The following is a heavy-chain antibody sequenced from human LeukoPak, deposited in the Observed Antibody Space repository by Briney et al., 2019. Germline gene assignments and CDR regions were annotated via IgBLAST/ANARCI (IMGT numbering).Heavy chain of an antibody. V-gene: IGHV4-34*01. Sequence: PSETLSLTCAVYGGSFSGYYWSWIRQPPGKGLEWIGEINHNGSTNYNPSLKSRVTISVDTSKNQFSLQLSSVTAADTAVYYCARAARHFWSGYYTGANWFDPWGQGTLVTVSS. CDR2: INHNGST. D-gene: IGHD3-3*02. CDR1: GGSFSGYY. J-gene: IGHJ5*02. CDR3: ARAARHFWSGYYTGANWFDP.